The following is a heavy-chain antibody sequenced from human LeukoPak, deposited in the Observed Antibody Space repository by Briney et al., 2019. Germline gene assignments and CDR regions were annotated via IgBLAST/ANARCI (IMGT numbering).Heavy chain of an antibody. CDR2: IYHSGST. D-gene: IGHD2-2*02. CDR3: ARRPIVVVPAAIDGNWFDP. J-gene: IGHJ5*02. Sequence: SQTLSLTCTVSGGSISSGGYYWSWIRQPPGKGLEWIGYIYHSGSTYYNPSLKSRVTISVDTSKNQFSLKLSSVTAADTAVYYCARRPIVVVPAAIDGNWFDPWGQGTLVTVSS. V-gene: IGHV4-30-2*03. CDR1: GGSISSGGYY.